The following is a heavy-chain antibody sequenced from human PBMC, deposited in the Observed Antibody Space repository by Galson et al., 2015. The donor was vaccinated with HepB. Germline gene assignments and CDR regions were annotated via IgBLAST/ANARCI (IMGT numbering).Heavy chain of an antibody. CDR3: HMVRGVYYYYGMDV. CDR2: IDWDDDQ. V-gene: IGHV2-70*04. D-gene: IGHD3-10*01. Sequence: PALVKPTQTLTLTCTFSGFSLSTSGMRVSWIRQPPGKALEWLARIDWDDDQFYSTSLKTRLTISKDTSKNQVVLTMTNMDPVDTATYYGHMVRGVYYYYGMDVLGQGTTVTVSS. J-gene: IGHJ6*02. CDR1: GFSLSTSGMR.